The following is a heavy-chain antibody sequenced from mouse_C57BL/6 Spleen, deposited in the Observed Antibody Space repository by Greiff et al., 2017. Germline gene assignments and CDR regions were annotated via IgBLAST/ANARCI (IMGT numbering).Heavy chain of an antibody. Sequence: VQLQQSGAELVKPGASVTISCKVSGFAFSSYWMNWVKQRPGKGLEWIGQIYPGDGDTNNNGNLKCKATLTANKSSSTAYMQRSSLTSEDSAVYFFARSNDGYFDYWGQGTTLTVSS. CDR1: GFAFSSYW. CDR2: IYPGDGDT. CDR3: ARSNDGYFDY. J-gene: IGHJ2*01. V-gene: IGHV1-80*01. D-gene: IGHD2-3*01.